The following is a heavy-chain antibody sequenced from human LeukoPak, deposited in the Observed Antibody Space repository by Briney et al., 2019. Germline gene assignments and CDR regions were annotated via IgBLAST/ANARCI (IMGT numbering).Heavy chain of an antibody. CDR2: FSATDGSA. CDR3: AKARIAAAGTGAFDV. CDR1: GFTVSSYG. Sequence: PGGSLRLSYAASGFTVSSYGMTWVRQAPGKGLEWVSAFSATDGSAQYAESVRGRFTISRDNSKNSLYLQMNSLRDEDTAVYFCAKARIAAAGTGAFDVWGQGTMVTVSS. D-gene: IGHD6-13*01. V-gene: IGHV3-23*01. J-gene: IGHJ3*01.